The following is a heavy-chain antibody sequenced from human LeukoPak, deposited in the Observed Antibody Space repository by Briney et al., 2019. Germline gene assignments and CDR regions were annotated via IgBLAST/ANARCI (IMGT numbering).Heavy chain of an antibody. CDR2: ISIGGDTT. V-gene: IGHV3-23*01. J-gene: IGHJ4*02. CDR3: AKEIRPNDC. CDR1: GFTFSSHG. D-gene: IGHD4-17*01. Sequence: VGSLRLSCAASGFTFSSHGMCWVRQAPGRGLEWVSSISIGGDTTYSDSVKGRFTISRDNSKSTLYLQLDSLRAEDTAIYYCAKEIRPNDCWGQGTLVTVSS.